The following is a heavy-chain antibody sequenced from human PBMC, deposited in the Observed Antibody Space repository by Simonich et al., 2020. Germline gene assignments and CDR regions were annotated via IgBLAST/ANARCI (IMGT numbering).Heavy chain of an antibody. J-gene: IGHJ4*02. CDR1: GFTFSSYS. V-gene: IGHV3-21*01. D-gene: IGHD2-21*01. Sequence: EVQLVESGGGLVQPGGSLRLSCAASGFTFSSYSMNWVRQAPGKGLEWVSSISSSSSYISYADSAKGRFTISRDNAKNSLYLQMNSLRAEDTAVYYCASEEPAPIVWGQGTLVTVSS. CDR2: ISSSSSYI. CDR3: ASEEPAPIV.